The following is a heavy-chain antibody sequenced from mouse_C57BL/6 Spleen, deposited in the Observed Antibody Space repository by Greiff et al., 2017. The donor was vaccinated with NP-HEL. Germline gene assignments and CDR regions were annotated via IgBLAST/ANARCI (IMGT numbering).Heavy chain of an antibody. V-gene: IGHV5-16*01. CDR3: AIVYYSNYPWYFDV. Sequence: EVKLVESEGGLVQPGSSMKLSCTASGFTFSDYYMAWVRQVPEKGLEWVANINYDGSSTYYLDSLKSRFIISRDNAKNILYLQMSNLKSEDTATYDCAIVYYSNYPWYFDVWGTGTTVTVSS. CDR1: GFTFSDYY. D-gene: IGHD2-5*01. J-gene: IGHJ1*03. CDR2: INYDGSST.